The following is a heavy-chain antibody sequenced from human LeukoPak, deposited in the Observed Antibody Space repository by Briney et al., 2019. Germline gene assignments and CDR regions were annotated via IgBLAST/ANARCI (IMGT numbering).Heavy chain of an antibody. CDR2: INPNSGGT. V-gene: IGHV1-2*02. CDR1: GYTFTGYY. D-gene: IGHD3-22*01. J-gene: IGHJ4*02. Sequence: GSVKVSCKASGYTFTGYYMHWVRQAPGQGLEWMGWINPNSGGTNYAQKFQGRVTMTRDTSTSTVYMELSSLRSEDTAVYYCARGGYYYDSSGYSSQHDYWGQGTLVTVSS. CDR3: ARGGYYYDSSGYSSQHDY.